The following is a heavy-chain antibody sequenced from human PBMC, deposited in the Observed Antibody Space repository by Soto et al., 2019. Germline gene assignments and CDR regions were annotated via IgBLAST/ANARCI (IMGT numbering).Heavy chain of an antibody. CDR3: TPQGFGPLHGLVDV. CDR2: ISNSGYT. V-gene: IGHV4-4*09. CDR1: GGTFSSISNHY. J-gene: IGHJ6*02. Sequence: SETLSLTCPVSGGTFSSISNHYCSWIRQPPGKGLEWIGYISNSGYTSYNPSLRSRLSISVDTSKNQVSLQLASVTAADTAFFYCTPQGFGPLHGLVDVWGPGTTVTASS. D-gene: IGHD3-10*01.